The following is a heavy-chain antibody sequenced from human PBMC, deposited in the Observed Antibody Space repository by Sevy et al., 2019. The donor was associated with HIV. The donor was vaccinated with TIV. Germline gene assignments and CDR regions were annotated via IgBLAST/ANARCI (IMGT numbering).Heavy chain of an antibody. CDR2: ISSSSSYI. CDR1: GFTFSSYS. V-gene: IGHV3-21*01. Sequence: GGSLRLSCAASGFTFSSYSMNWVRQAPGKGLEWVSSISSSSSYIYYADSVKGRFTISRDNAKNSLYLQMNSLRAEDTAVYYCARGGGSASSSVDAFDIWGQGTMVTVSS. CDR3: ARGGGSASSSVDAFDI. J-gene: IGHJ3*02. D-gene: IGHD6-13*01.